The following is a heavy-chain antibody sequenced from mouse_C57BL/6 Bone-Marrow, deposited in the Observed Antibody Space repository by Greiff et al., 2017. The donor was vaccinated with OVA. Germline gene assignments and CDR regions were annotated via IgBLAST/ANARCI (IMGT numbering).Heavy chain of an antibody. CDR2: INPGSGGT. Sequence: VKLMESGAELVRPGTSVKVSCKASGYAFTNYLIEWVKQRPGQGLEWIGVINPGSGGTNYNEKFKGKATLTADKSSSTAYMQLSSLTSEDSAVYFCARYDYDQGYYFDYWGQGTTLTVSS. V-gene: IGHV1-54*01. CDR3: ARYDYDQGYYFDY. D-gene: IGHD2-4*01. J-gene: IGHJ2*01. CDR1: GYAFTNYL.